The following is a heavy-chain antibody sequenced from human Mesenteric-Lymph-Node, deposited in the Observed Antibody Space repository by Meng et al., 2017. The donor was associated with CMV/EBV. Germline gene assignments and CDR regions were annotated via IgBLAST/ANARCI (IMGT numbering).Heavy chain of an antibody. D-gene: IGHD1-26*01. V-gene: IGHV4-61*01. CDR1: DSVTSGCYY. Sequence: DSVTSGCYYWTWIRQPPVKGLEYIGSIHYSGTTFYNPSLKSRVTISVDTSKSQFSLRLSSVTATDTAMYYCARAPGVGVTGDSFDYWGQGTLVTVSS. CDR3: ARAPGVGVTGDSFDY. CDR2: IHYSGTT. J-gene: IGHJ4*02.